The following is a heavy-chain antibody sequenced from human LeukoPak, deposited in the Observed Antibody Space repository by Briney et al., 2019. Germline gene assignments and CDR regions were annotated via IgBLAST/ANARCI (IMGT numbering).Heavy chain of an antibody. Sequence: GGSLRLSCVASGFTFSRYAMTWVRQAPGKGLEYVATMNRDGSEKYYVDSVKGRFTISRDNSKNSLYLQMDSLRAEDTAVYYCARGIEEYLYLYYWGQGALVSVSS. V-gene: IGHV3-7*04. CDR3: ARGIEEYLYLYY. CDR1: GFTFSRYA. CDR2: MNRDGSEK. J-gene: IGHJ4*02. D-gene: IGHD3-10*01.